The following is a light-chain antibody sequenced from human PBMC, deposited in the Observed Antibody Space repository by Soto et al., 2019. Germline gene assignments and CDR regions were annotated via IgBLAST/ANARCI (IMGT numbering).Light chain of an antibody. CDR1: QSVSSN. Sequence: EIVLTQSPGTLSLSPGERATLSCGASQSVSSNYLAWYQQKPGQAPRLLIYGASTRATGIPARFSGSGSGTEFTLTISSLQSEDFAVYYCQQYNNWPQTFGQGTKVDI. CDR2: GAS. CDR3: QQYNNWPQT. J-gene: IGKJ1*01. V-gene: IGKV3-15*01.